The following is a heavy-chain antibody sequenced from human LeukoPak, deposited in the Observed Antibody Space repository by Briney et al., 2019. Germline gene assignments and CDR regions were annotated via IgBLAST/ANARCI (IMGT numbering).Heavy chain of an antibody. CDR1: GGTFSSYA. V-gene: IGHV1-69*13. CDR3: ASHYYDFWSGPDNQLEYFQH. D-gene: IGHD3-3*01. J-gene: IGHJ1*01. CDR2: IIPIFGTA. Sequence: GASVKVSCKASGGTFSSYAISWVRQAPGQGLEWMGGIIPIFGTANYAQKFQGRVTITADESTSTAYMELSSLRSEDTAVYYCASHYYDFWSGPDNQLEYFQHWGQGTLVTVSS.